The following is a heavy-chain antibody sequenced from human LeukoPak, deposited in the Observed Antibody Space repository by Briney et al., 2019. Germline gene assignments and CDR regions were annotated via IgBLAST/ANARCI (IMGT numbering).Heavy chain of an antibody. Sequence: ASVTVSCKASGYTFISYGITWVRQAPGQGLEWMGWISPYTTKTNYVQKLQGRVTMTTDTSTSTAYMELRSLRSDDTAVYYCAREGGVGPTAPPDYYSYQMDVWGKGTTVTVSS. CDR2: ISPYTTKT. CDR1: GYTFISYG. D-gene: IGHD1-26*01. V-gene: IGHV1-18*01. CDR3: AREGGVGPTAPPDYYSYQMDV. J-gene: IGHJ6*03.